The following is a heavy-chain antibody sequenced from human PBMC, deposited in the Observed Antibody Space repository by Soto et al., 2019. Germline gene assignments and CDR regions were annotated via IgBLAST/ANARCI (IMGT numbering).Heavy chain of an antibody. CDR2: IYYNDDR. V-gene: IGHV2-5*01. CDR1: WFSFTTAGVA. Sequence: SGPTLVNPTQTLTLTCTFSWFSFTTAGVAVGWIRQTPGGALEWLTLIYYNDDRRFSPSLKTRLTITGDTSKNQVVLSLTNVDPGDTATYFCAHSDGGYEIIYFDFWGQGIPVTVSS. J-gene: IGHJ4*02. CDR3: AHSDGGYEIIYFDF. D-gene: IGHD5-12*01.